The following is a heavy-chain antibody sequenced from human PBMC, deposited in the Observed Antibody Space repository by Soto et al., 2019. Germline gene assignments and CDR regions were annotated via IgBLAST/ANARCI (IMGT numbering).Heavy chain of an antibody. Sequence: SVKVSCKASGGTFSSYATSWVRQAPGQGLEWMGGIIPIFGTANYAQKFQGRVTITADKSTSTAYMELSSLRSEDTAVYYCARVRRVGGTYFDYWGQGTLVTVSS. J-gene: IGHJ4*02. CDR3: ARVRRVGGTYFDY. CDR2: IIPIFGTA. CDR1: GGTFSSYA. V-gene: IGHV1-69*06.